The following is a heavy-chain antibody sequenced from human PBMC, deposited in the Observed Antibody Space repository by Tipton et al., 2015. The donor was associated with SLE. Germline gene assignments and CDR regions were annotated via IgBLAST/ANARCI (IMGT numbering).Heavy chain of an antibody. CDR3: ARHRTPDDTSGYCDVVSK. CDR2: MYYSGTTGGSN. V-gene: IGHV4-39*01. CDR1: GASISSNCYF. J-gene: IGHJ4*02. Sequence: TLSLTCTVSGASISSNCYFWGWLRQPPGKGLDWIGSMYYSGTTGGSNYYNPSLESRVTLSVDASNKHFSLKLSSVTAAGTAVYYCARHRTPDDTSGYCDVVSKWGQGTLVTVAS. D-gene: IGHD3-22*01.